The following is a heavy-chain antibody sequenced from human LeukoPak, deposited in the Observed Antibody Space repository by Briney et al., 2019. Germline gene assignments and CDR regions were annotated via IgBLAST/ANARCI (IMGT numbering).Heavy chain of an antibody. CDR1: GFRFSTYG. J-gene: IGHJ3*02. V-gene: IGHV3-30*12. CDR2: ITFDGNSA. CDR3: ARGGSYLSAFDI. D-gene: IGHD1-26*01. Sequence: GGSLRLSCAASGFRFSTYGMHWVRQAPGKGLEWVAFITFDGNSAYYAASLKGRFTISRDNSINTLYLQMNSLRAEDTAVYYCARGGSYLSAFDIWGQGTMVTVSS.